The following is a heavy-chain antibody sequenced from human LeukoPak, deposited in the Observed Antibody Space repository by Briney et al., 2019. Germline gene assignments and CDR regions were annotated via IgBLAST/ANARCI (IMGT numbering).Heavy chain of an antibody. CDR2: IWYDGSNK. D-gene: IGHD1-7*01. CDR1: GFTFSSYG. Sequence: GGSLRLSCAASGFTFSSYGMHWVRQAPGKGLEWVAVIWYDGSNKYYADSVKGRFTISRDNSKNTLYLQMNSLRAEDTAVYYCAKAWSGGTTVDYWGQGTLVTVSS. J-gene: IGHJ4*02. V-gene: IGHV3-30*02. CDR3: AKAWSGGTTVDY.